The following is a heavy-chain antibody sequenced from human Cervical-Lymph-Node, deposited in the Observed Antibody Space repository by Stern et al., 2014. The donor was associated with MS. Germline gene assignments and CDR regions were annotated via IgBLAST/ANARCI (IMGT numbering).Heavy chain of an antibody. J-gene: IGHJ1*01. Sequence: QVQLVESGGGVVQPGRSLRLSCAASGFTFSSSGMHWVRQAPGKGLEWLAIIWSDGSNRYYADSVKGRFTISRDNSKNTLYLQMNSLRAEDTAVYYCAREGGNTAEYFQHWGQGTLVTVSS. D-gene: IGHD4-23*01. CDR3: AREGGNTAEYFQH. CDR1: GFTFSSSG. CDR2: IWSDGSNR. V-gene: IGHV3-33*01.